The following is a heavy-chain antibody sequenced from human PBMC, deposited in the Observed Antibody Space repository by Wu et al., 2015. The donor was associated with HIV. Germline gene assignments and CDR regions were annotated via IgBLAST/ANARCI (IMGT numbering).Heavy chain of an antibody. V-gene: IGHV1-2*02. CDR3: ARADDIVVVPAAISDY. Sequence: QVQLVQSGAEVKKPGASVKVSCKASGYTFTGYYMHWVRQAPGQGLEWMGWINPNSGGTNYAQKFQGRVTMTRDTSISTAYMELSRLRSDDTAVYYCARADDIVVVPAAISDYWGQGTLVTVSS. D-gene: IGHD2-2*01. J-gene: IGHJ4*02. CDR2: INPNSGGT. CDR1: GYTFTGYY.